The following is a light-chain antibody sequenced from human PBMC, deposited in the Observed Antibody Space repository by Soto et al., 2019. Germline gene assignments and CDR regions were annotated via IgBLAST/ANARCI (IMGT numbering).Light chain of an antibody. J-gene: IGKJ5*01. CDR1: KGISNW. CDR2: AAS. CDR3: RKCNSFLVT. V-gene: IGKV1-12*01. Sequence: DIQMNQSPSSVSASVGDRVTITCRASKGISNWLAWYQQKPGKAPKLMIYAASSLQSGVPSRFSSSGSRTEFTLTIKSLQTQEFANSSCRKCNSFLVTFGQGTRLDIK.